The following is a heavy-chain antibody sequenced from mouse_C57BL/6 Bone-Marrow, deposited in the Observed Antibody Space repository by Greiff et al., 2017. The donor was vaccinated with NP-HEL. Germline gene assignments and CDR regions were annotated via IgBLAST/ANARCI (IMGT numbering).Heavy chain of an antibody. V-gene: IGHV1-55*01. J-gene: IGHJ1*03. CDR1: GYTFTSYW. Sequence: QVQLQQPGAELVKPGASVKMSCKASGYTFTSYWITWVKQRPGHGLEWIGVITPNYGTTSYNQKFKGKATLTVDQSSSPAYMQLNSLTSEDSAVYYCARQSTTEGGYFDVWGTGTTVTVSS. D-gene: IGHD1-1*01. CDR3: ARQSTTEGGYFDV. CDR2: ITPNYGTT.